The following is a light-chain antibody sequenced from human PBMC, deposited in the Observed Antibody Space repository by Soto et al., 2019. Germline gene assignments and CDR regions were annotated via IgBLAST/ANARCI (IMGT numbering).Light chain of an antibody. CDR2: VAS. CDR1: ESISNSY. J-gene: IGKJ1*01. Sequence: EIVMTQSPATLSVSPGARATLSCRASESISNSYLAWYQQKPGQAPRVLIYVASTRATGIPARFSGSGSGTDFTLSISRVEPEDFAVYYCQQYGTSPWTFGQGTKVDIK. V-gene: IGKV3-20*01. CDR3: QQYGTSPWT.